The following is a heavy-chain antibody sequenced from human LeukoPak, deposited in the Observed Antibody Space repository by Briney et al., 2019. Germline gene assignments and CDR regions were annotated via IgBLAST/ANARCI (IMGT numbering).Heavy chain of an antibody. CDR1: GFTFSSFA. CDR3: VRETGYYDSNGYYSY. D-gene: IGHD3-22*01. V-gene: IGHV3-30*04. CDR2: ISYHGSNT. J-gene: IGHJ4*02. Sequence: GGSLRLSCAASGFTFSSFAMHWVRQAPGRGLQWVATISYHGSNTYYADSVKGRFTISRDNSKSTLYLQMNSLRAEDTAVYYCVRETGYYDSNGYYSYWGQGTLVTVSS.